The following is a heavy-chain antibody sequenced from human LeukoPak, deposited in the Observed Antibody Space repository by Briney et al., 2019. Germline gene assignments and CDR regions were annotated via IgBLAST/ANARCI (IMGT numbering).Heavy chain of an antibody. CDR2: IRYDGSNK. CDR1: GLTFSSYG. CDR3: AKDYYGDYVPTYYYYYMDV. J-gene: IGHJ6*03. Sequence: GSLRLSCAASGLTFSSYGMHWVRQAPGKGLEWVAFIRYDGSNKYYADSVKGRFTISRDNSKNTLYLQMNSLRAEDTAVYYCAKDYYGDYVPTYYYYYMDVWGKGTTVTISS. D-gene: IGHD4-17*01. V-gene: IGHV3-30*02.